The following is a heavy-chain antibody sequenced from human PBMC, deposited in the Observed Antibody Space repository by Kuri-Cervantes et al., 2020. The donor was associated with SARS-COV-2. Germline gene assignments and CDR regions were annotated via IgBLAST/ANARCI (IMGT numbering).Heavy chain of an antibody. CDR1: DGSFSGYY. Sequence: GSLRLSCVVYDGSFSGYYWSWIRQPPGKGLEWIGEINHSGNTKYNPSPKSRVTISVDTSKNQFFLRLSSVTAADTAIYYCAREGRNYCSSTNCYRVGRLRLDYWGQGSLVTVSS. J-gene: IGHJ4*02. D-gene: IGHD2-2*02. CDR3: AREGRNYCSSTNCYRVGRLRLDY. V-gene: IGHV4-34*01. CDR2: INHSGNT.